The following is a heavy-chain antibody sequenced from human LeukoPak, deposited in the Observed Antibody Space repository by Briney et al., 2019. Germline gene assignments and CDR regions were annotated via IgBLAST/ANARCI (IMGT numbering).Heavy chain of an antibody. CDR3: ARDRGYYDSSGYYYADAHDY. CDR2: IRYDGSNK. J-gene: IGHJ4*02. Sequence: PGGSLRLSCAASGFTFSSYGMHWVRQAPGKGLEGVAFIRYDGSNKYYADSVKGRFTISRDNSKNTLYLQMNSLRAEDTAVYYCARDRGYYDSSGYYYADAHDYWGQGTLVTVSS. V-gene: IGHV3-30*02. CDR1: GFTFSSYG. D-gene: IGHD3-22*01.